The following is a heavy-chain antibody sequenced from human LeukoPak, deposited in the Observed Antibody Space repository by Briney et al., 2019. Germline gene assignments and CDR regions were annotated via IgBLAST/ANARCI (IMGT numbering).Heavy chain of an antibody. CDR1: GGSISSYH. CDR2: IYYSGST. J-gene: IGHJ4*02. D-gene: IGHD2-2*01. V-gene: IGHV4-59*08. CDR3: AGQKAMRGPIDY. Sequence: SETLSLTCTVSGGSISSYHWSWIRQPPGKGLEWIGHIYYSGSTNYNPSLKSRVTLSADTSKNQFSLKLSSVTAADTAVYYCAGQKAMRGPIDYWGQGTRVIVSS.